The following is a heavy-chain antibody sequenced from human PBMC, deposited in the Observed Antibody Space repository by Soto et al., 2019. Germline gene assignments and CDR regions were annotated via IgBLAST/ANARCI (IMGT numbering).Heavy chain of an antibody. D-gene: IGHD4-17*01. Sequence: QVQLVECGGGVVQPGRSLRLSCAASGFTFSTYAMHWVRQAPGKGLEWVAIIWYDGSNKNSADSVKGRFTISRDNSKNTLFLQMNSLRAEDTAVYYCARDSGGDYHNYYMDVWGKGTTVTVSS. J-gene: IGHJ6*03. CDR2: IWYDGSNK. CDR3: ARDSGGDYHNYYMDV. V-gene: IGHV3-33*01. CDR1: GFTFSTYA.